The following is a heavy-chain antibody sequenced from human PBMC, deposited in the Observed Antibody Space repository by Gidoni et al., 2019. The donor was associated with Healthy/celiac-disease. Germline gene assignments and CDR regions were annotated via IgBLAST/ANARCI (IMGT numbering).Heavy chain of an antibody. CDR1: GFTFRNYA. Sequence: EVQLLESGGGLVQPGGSLRLSCAASGFTFRNYAMTWVRQAPGKGLEWVSAISGSVGNTYYADSVKGRFTISRDNSKNTLYLQMNSLRAEDTAVYYCAKGHAVAGGCFDPWGQGTLVTVSS. D-gene: IGHD6-19*01. CDR2: ISGSVGNT. V-gene: IGHV3-23*01. J-gene: IGHJ5*02. CDR3: AKGHAVAGGCFDP.